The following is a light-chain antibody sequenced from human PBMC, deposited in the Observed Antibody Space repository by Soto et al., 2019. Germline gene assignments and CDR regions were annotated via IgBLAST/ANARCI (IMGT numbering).Light chain of an antibody. CDR1: QSISSW. J-gene: IGKJ3*01. Sequence: DIQMTQSPSTLSASVGDRVTITCRASQSISSWLAWYQQKPGKAPPLLIYDASSLESGVPSRFSGSGSGTEFTLTISSLQPDDFATYYCQQYNSYSPGFTFGPGTKVDIK. V-gene: IGKV1-5*01. CDR3: QQYNSYSPGFT. CDR2: DAS.